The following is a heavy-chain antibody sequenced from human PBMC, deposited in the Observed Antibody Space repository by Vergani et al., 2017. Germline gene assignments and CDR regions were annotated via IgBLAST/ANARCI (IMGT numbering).Heavy chain of an antibody. J-gene: IGHJ4*02. V-gene: IGHV4-38-2*01. D-gene: IGHD3-9*01. CDR1: GFSIDNGYY. CDR3: ARRSGIVYNIFSCTQYFFDF. CDR2: IYRTGRT. Sequence: QVQLQESGPGLVKPSETLSLTCAVSGFSIDNGYYWDWIRQPPGKGLEWIGSIYRTGRTDFNPSLKSRVTISVDTSNNHFSLRLNSLTAADTAVYYCARRSGIVYNIFSCTQYFFDFWGQGTLFTVS.